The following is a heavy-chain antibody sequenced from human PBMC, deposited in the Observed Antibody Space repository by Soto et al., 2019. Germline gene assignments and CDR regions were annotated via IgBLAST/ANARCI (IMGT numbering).Heavy chain of an antibody. CDR2: ISIRGDIT. CDR3: AKDRRPTDP. CDR1: GFTFSTNG. Sequence: EVQLLESGGGLVQPGESLRLSCAASGFTFSTNGMSWVRQAPGRGLEWVSGISIRGDITYYADSVKGRFTISRDNAKNTLYLQMSSLKAEDTAVYYCAKDRRPTDPWGQGTLVTVSS. D-gene: IGHD6-6*01. J-gene: IGHJ5*02. V-gene: IGHV3-23*01.